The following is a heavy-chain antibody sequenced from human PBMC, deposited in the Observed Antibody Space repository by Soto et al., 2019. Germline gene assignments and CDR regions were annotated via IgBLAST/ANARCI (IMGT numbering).Heavy chain of an antibody. V-gene: IGHV1-69*08. CDR1: GGTFSSYT. Sequence: QVQLVQSGAEVKKPGSSVKVSCKASGGTFSSYTISWVRQAPGQGLEWMGRIIPILGIANYAQKFQGRVKITADKSTSTAYMELSSLRSEDTAVYYCARDRKVRGVMVYYYGMDVWGQGTTVTVSS. CDR2: IIPILGIA. CDR3: ARDRKVRGVMVYYYGMDV. J-gene: IGHJ6*02. D-gene: IGHD3-10*01.